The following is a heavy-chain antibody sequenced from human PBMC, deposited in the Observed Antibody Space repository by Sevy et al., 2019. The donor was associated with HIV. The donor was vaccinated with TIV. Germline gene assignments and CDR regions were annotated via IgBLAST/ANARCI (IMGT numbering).Heavy chain of an antibody. CDR3: ARVIRSRITMIVVVITTSYWYFDL. D-gene: IGHD3-22*01. V-gene: IGHV3-11*04. CDR1: GFTFSDYY. CDR2: ISSSGSTI. J-gene: IGHJ2*01. Sequence: GGSLRLSCAASGFTFSDYYMSWIRQAPGKGLEWVSYISSSGSTIYYADSVKGRFTISRDNAKNSLYLQMNSLRAEDTSVYYCARVIRSRITMIVVVITTSYWYFDLWGRGTLVTVSS.